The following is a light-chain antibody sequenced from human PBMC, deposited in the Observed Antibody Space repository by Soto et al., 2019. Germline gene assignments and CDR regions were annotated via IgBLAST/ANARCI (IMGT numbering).Light chain of an antibody. CDR3: QQYDDWG. CDR2: GTS. Sequence: MVMTQSPATLSVSPGERVTLSCRTSQNVTTNLAWYQLKPGQTPSLLIYGTSTRAPDIPVRFSGSGSGTEFTLTITTVQSGDSAVYYCQQYDDWGFGPRTKVEIK. CDR1: QNVTTN. J-gene: IGKJ1*01. V-gene: IGKV3-15*01.